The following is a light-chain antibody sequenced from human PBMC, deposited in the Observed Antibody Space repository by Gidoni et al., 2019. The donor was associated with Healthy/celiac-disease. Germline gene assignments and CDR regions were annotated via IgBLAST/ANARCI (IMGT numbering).Light chain of an antibody. Sequence: SYELTQLPSGSVSPGQSASITCSGDNLGDKNACWEQQKPGQSPVLVIYQDSKRPSGIPERFSGSNSGNTATLTISGTQAMDEADYYCQAWDSSTAGGVFGGGTKLTVL. CDR2: QDS. V-gene: IGLV3-1*01. CDR3: QAWDSSTAGGV. CDR1: NLGDKN. J-gene: IGLJ2*01.